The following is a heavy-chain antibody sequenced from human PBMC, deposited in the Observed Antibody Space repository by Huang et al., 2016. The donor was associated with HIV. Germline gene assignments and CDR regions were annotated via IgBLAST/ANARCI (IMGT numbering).Heavy chain of an antibody. CDR2: IPDVINNR. CDR3: AKDADTSGYDVLGPFGS. Sequence: EVLLLESGGGLVQPGGSLRLSCVASGFTFSSYAMGGVRQAPGKGREWVSGIPDVINNRYYAHSVKGRFAVSRDDSTNTLYLQMNSLRAEDTAVYYCAKDADTSGYDVLGPFGSWGQGTLVTVSS. V-gene: IGHV3-23*01. CDR1: GFTFSSYA. J-gene: IGHJ4*02. D-gene: IGHD3-3*01.